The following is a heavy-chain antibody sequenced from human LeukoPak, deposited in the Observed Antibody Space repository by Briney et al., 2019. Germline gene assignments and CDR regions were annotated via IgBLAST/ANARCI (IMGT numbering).Heavy chain of an antibody. V-gene: IGHV3-30*18. J-gene: IGHJ4*02. Sequence: GGSLRLSCAASGFTFSSYGMHWVRQAPGKGLEWVAVISYDGSNKYYADSVKGRFTISRGNSKNTLYLQMNSLRAEDTAVYYCAKSAWDYWGQGTLVTVSS. CDR1: GFTFSSYG. CDR2: ISYDGSNK. CDR3: AKSAWDY.